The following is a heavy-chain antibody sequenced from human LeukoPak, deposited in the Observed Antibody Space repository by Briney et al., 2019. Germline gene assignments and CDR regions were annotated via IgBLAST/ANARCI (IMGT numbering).Heavy chain of an antibody. V-gene: IGHV4-59*12. J-gene: IGHJ4*02. CDR1: GGSISSYY. CDR3: ARTNYGSGTNDDY. D-gene: IGHD3-10*01. CDR2: IYYSGST. Sequence: KPSETLSLTCTVSGGSISSYYWSWIRQPPGKGLEWIGYIYYSGSTYYNPSLKSRVTISVDTSRNQFSLKLSSVTAADTAVYYCARTNYGSGTNDDYWGQGTLVTVSS.